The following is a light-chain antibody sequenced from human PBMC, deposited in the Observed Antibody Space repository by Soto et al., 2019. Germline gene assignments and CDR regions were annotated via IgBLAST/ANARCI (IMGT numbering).Light chain of an antibody. CDR3: GSYTTSTTLV. CDR1: TSDVGGYNY. Sequence: QSVLTQPASVSGSPGQSITISCTGTTSDVGGYNYVSWYQQHPGKAPKLMIYDVNNRPSGVSNRFSGSKSGNTASLTISGLQAEDEADYYCGSYTTSTTLVFGGGTKLTVL. J-gene: IGLJ2*01. V-gene: IGLV2-14*03. CDR2: DVN.